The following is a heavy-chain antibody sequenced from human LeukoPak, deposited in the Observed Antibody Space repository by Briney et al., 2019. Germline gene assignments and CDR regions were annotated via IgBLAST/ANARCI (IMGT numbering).Heavy chain of an antibody. CDR1: GFTFSTFA. D-gene: IGHD2-8*02. CDR2: IFPSGGEI. Sequence: GGSLRLSCAASGFTFSTFAMIWVRQPPGKGLEWVSSIFPSGGEIHYTDSVRGRFTISRDNSKSTLSLQMNSLRAEDTAIYYCATYRQVLLPFESWGQGTLVTVSS. J-gene: IGHJ4*02. V-gene: IGHV3-23*01. CDR3: ATYRQVLLPFES.